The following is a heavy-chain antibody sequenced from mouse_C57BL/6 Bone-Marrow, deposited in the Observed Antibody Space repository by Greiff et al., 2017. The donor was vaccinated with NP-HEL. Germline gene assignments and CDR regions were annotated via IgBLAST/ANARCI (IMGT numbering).Heavy chain of an antibody. V-gene: IGHV1-43*01. CDR1: GYSFTGYY. CDR3: ARDYSNYGGGY. J-gene: IGHJ2*01. Sequence: EVKLQESGPELVKPGASVKISCKASGYSFTGYYMHWVKQSSEKSLEWIGEINPSTGGTSYNQKFKGKATLTVDKSSSTAYMQLKSLTSEDSAVYYCARDYSNYGGGYWGQGTTLTVSS. CDR2: INPSTGGT. D-gene: IGHD2-5*01.